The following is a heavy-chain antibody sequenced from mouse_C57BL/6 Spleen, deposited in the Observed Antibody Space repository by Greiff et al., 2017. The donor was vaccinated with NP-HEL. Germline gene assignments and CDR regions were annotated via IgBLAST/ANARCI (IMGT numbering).Heavy chain of an antibody. CDR1: GYTFTSYW. Sequence: VQLQQPGAELVRPGSSVKLSCKASGYTFTSYWMHWVKQRPIQGLEWIGNIDPSDSETHYNQKFKDKATLTVDKSSSTAYMQLSSLTSEDSAVYYCARRYSPYDAMDYWGQGTSVTVSS. V-gene: IGHV1-52*01. CDR3: ARRYSPYDAMDY. J-gene: IGHJ4*01. CDR2: IDPSDSET. D-gene: IGHD2-12*01.